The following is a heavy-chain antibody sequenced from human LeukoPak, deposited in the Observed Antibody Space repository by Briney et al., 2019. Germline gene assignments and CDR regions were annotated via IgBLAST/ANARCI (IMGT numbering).Heavy chain of an antibody. V-gene: IGHV1-2*02. CDR1: GYTFTGYY. D-gene: IGHD3-9*01. Sequence: ASVKVSCKASGYTFTGYYMHWVRQAPGQGLEWMGWISPNSGGTNYAQKFQGRVTITRDTSISTAYMELSRLRSDDTAVYYCAREGGDYDILTGYYPSLWFDPWGQGTLVTVSS. CDR3: AREGGDYDILTGYYPSLWFDP. J-gene: IGHJ5*02. CDR2: ISPNSGGT.